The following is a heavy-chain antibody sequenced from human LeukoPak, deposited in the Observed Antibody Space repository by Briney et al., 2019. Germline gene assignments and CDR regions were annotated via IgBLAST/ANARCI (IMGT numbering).Heavy chain of an antibody. V-gene: IGHV3-48*03. Sequence: GGSLRLSCAASGFTFSSYEMNWVRQAPGKGLEWVSYISSSGSTIYYADSVKGRFTISRDNAKNSLYLQMSSLRAEDTAVYYCARGSVDTAMAGDYWGQGTLVTVSS. D-gene: IGHD5-18*01. J-gene: IGHJ4*02. CDR2: ISSSGSTI. CDR3: ARGSVDTAMAGDY. CDR1: GFTFSSYE.